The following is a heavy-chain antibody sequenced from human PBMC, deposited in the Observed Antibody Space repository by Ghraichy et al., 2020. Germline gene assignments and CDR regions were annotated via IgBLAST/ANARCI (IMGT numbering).Heavy chain of an antibody. D-gene: IGHD1-26*01. J-gene: IGHJ4*02. CDR2: IYYSGRT. Sequence: SETLSLTCTVSGDSISSSSYYWGWIRQPPGKGLEWIGSIYYSGRTYYNPSLKSRVTISVDTSKNQFSLKLSSVTAADTALYYCARRLTWERIDYWGQGTLVTVSS. V-gene: IGHV4-39*01. CDR1: GDSISSSSYY. CDR3: ARRLTWERIDY.